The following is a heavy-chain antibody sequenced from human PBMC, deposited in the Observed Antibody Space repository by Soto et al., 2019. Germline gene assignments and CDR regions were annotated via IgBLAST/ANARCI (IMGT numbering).Heavy chain of an antibody. V-gene: IGHV1-46*03. J-gene: IGHJ5*02. Sequence: QVQLVQSGAEVKKPGASVKVSCKASGYTFTSYYMHWVRQAPGQGLEWMGIINPSGGSTSYAQKFPGRVTMTRDKYKSNVYMEPSSLRSEDTAVYYCARVYPSDTRYGYVGNNWFDPWGQGTLVTVSS. D-gene: IGHD5-18*01. CDR3: ARVYPSDTRYGYVGNNWFDP. CDR2: INPSGGST. CDR1: GYTFTSYY.